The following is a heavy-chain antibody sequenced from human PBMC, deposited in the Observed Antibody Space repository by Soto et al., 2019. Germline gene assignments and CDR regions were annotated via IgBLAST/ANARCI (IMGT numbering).Heavy chain of an antibody. CDR1: GGSIISTSYC. V-gene: IGHV4-39*01. J-gene: IGHJ4*02. D-gene: IGHD5-18*01. Sequence: SETLSLTCTVSGGSIISTSYCWGWIRQPPGKGLGWIASIYYSGSSYYNPSLKSRVTISVDTSKSQFSLKLSSVTAADTAVYYCARHHLQLGVGYWGQGTRVTVSS. CDR2: IYYSGSS. CDR3: ARHHLQLGVGY.